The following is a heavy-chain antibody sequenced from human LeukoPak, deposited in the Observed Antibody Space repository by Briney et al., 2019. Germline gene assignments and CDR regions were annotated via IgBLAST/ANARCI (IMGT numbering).Heavy chain of an antibody. Sequence: GGSLRLSCAASGFTFSSYAMSWVRQAPGKGLEWVSAISGSGGSTYYADSVRGRFTISRDNSKNTLYLQMNSLRAEDTAVYYCARGEDVVGALFDSWGQGTLVTVSS. CDR1: GFTFSSYA. CDR2: ISGSGGST. J-gene: IGHJ4*02. D-gene: IGHD1-26*01. V-gene: IGHV3-23*01. CDR3: ARGEDVVGALFDS.